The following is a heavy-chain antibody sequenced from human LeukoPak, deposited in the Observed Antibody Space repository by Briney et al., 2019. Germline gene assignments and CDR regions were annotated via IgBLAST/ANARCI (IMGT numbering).Heavy chain of an antibody. CDR3: ARTDFWSGYVYY. D-gene: IGHD3-3*01. CDR1: GGSFSGYY. CDR2: INHSGST. Sequence: SETLSLTCAVYGGSFSGYYWSWIRQPPGKGLEWIGEINHSGSTNYNPSLKSRVTISVGTSKNQFSLKLSSVTAADTAVYYCARTDFWSGYVYYWGQGTLVTVSS. J-gene: IGHJ4*02. V-gene: IGHV4-34*01.